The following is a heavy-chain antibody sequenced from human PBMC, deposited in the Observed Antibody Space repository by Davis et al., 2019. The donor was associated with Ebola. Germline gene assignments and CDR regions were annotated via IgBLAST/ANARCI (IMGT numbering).Heavy chain of an antibody. CDR3: ARRDYPAIY. Sequence: AASVKVSCKASGGTFSSYAISWVRQAPGQGLEWMGRIIPILGIANYAQKFQGRVTITADKSTSTAYMELRSLRSDDTAVYYCARRDYPAIYWGQGTLVTVSS. CDR1: GGTFSSYA. CDR2: IIPILGIA. J-gene: IGHJ4*02. V-gene: IGHV1-69*04. D-gene: IGHD4-11*01.